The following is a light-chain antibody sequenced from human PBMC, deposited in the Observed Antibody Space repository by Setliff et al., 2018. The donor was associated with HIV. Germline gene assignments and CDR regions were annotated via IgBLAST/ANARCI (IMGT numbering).Light chain of an antibody. CDR1: SSNIRTNT. CDR3: AAWHDSLTGYV. V-gene: IGLV1-44*01. Sequence: RVTISCSGSSSNIRTNTVHWYQHLPGTAPKLLIYNTNKRPSGVPDRFSGSKSGTSASLAISGLQSEDEADYYCAAWHDSLTGYVFGTGTKVTVL. J-gene: IGLJ1*01. CDR2: NTN.